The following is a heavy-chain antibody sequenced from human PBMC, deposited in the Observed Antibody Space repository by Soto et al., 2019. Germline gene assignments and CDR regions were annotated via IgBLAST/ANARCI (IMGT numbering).Heavy chain of an antibody. D-gene: IGHD3-9*01. J-gene: IGHJ4*02. Sequence: EVQLLESGGGLVQPGGSLRLSCAASGFTFSSYAMSWVRQAPGKGLEWVSPISGSGGSTYYADSVKGRFTNSRDNSKNTLYLQMNSLRAEDTAVYYFAKDLCCHDWLSTSLDYWGQGTLVTVSS. CDR1: GFTFSSYA. V-gene: IGHV3-23*01. CDR2: ISGSGGST. CDR3: AKDLCCHDWLSTSLDY.